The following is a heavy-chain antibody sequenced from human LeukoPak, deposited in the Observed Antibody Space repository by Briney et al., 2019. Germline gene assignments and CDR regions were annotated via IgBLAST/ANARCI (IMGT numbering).Heavy chain of an antibody. V-gene: IGHV4-4*02. CDR2: IYHSGST. CDR3: ARDRGTWNDDGFDY. Sequence: SETLSLTCAVSGGSISSSNWWSWVRQPPGKGLEWIGEIYHSGSTNYNPSLKSRVTISVDTSKNQFSLKLSSVTAADTAVYYCARDRGTWNDDGFDYWGQGTLVTVSS. CDR1: GGSISSSNW. D-gene: IGHD1-1*01. J-gene: IGHJ4*02.